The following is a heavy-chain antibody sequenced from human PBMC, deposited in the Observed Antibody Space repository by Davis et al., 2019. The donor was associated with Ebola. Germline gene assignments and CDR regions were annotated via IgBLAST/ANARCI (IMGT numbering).Heavy chain of an antibody. CDR2: INAGNGNT. V-gene: IGHV1-3*01. CDR3: ARDPSNYNYYGMDV. CDR1: GYTFSTYA. J-gene: IGHJ6*02. Sequence: AASVKVSCKASGYTFSTYAMHWVRQAPGQRLEWMGWINAGNGNTKYSQELQGRVSIIRDTSASTAYMELSSLRSEDTAVYYCARDPSNYNYYGMDVWGQGTTVTVSS. D-gene: IGHD6-6*01.